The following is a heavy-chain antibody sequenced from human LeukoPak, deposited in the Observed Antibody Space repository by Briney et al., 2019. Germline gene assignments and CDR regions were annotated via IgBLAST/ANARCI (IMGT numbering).Heavy chain of an antibody. J-gene: IGHJ4*02. CDR2: IYPGYSDT. CDR3: ARSIAVAGTDYGY. D-gene: IGHD6-19*01. Sequence: RGKSLKISCKCSGYSFTSYWIGWVRQMPGKGLEWMGIIYPGYSDTRYSPSFQGQVTISADKSISTAYLQWSSLKASDTAMYYCARSIAVAGTDYGYWGQGTLVTVSS. V-gene: IGHV5-51*01. CDR1: GYSFTSYW.